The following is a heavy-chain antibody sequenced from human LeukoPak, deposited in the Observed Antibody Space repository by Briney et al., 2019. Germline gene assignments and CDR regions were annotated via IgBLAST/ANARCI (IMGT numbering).Heavy chain of an antibody. V-gene: IGHV3-23*01. Sequence: GGSLRLSCAASGFTFSSYAMSCVRQAPGKGLEWVSAISGSGGSTYYADSVKGRFTISRDTSKNTLYLQMNSLRAEDAAVYYCAKYRGFGDSYDSWGQGTLVTVSS. J-gene: IGHJ4*02. CDR3: AKYRGFGDSYDS. CDR2: ISGSGGST. CDR1: GFTFSSYA. D-gene: IGHD3-10*01.